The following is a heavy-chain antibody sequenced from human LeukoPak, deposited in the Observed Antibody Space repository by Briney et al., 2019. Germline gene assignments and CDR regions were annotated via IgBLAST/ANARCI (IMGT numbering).Heavy chain of an antibody. Sequence: SETLSLTCTVSGGSISSYYWSWIRQPAGKGLEWIGRIYTSGSTNYNPSLKSRVTISVDTSKNQFSLKLSSVTAADTAVYYCARGGDIVVVPAAIGPWFDPWGQGTLVTVSS. D-gene: IGHD2-2*01. CDR3: ARGGDIVVVPAAIGPWFDP. J-gene: IGHJ5*02. CDR2: IYTSGST. CDR1: GGSISSYY. V-gene: IGHV4-4*07.